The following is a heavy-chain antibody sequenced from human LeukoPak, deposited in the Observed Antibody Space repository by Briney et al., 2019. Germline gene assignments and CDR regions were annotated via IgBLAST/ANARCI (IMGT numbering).Heavy chain of an antibody. J-gene: IGHJ4*02. CDR1: GLTVSRNY. Sequence: GGSPRLSCAASGLTVSRNYMSWVRQAPGKGLESVSVIYSGGSTYYAESVRGRFTISRDNAKNSLYLQMNSLRAEDTALYYCARKNYGSGRGGIDYWGQGTLVTVSS. CDR3: ARKNYGSGRGGIDY. V-gene: IGHV3-53*01. D-gene: IGHD3-10*01. CDR2: IYSGGST.